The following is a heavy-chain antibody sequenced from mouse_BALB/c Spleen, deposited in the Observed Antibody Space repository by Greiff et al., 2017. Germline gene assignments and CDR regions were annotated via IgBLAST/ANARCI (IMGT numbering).Heavy chain of an antibody. Sequence: VQGVESGPGLVAPSQSLSITCTVSGFSLTSYGVHWVRQPPGKGLEWLGVIWAGGSTNYNSALMSRLSISKDNSKSQVFLKMNSLQTDDTAMYYCALSLLGDAMDYWGQGTSVTVSS. V-gene: IGHV2-9*02. CDR2: IWAGGST. D-gene: IGHD2-10*01. CDR3: ALSLLGDAMDY. CDR1: GFSLTSYG. J-gene: IGHJ4*01.